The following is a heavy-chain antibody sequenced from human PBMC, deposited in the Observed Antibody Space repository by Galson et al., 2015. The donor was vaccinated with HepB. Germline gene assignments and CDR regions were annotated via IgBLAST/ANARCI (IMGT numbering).Heavy chain of an antibody. D-gene: IGHD5-12*01. CDR1: GFTFSSYS. J-gene: IGHJ6*03. V-gene: IGHV3-21*01. CDR3: ARDARDSGYGRYYYYYMDV. Sequence: SLRLSCAASGFTFSSYSMNWVRQAPGKGLEWVSSISSSSSSYIYYADSVKGRFTISRDNAKNSLYLQMNSLRAEDTAVYYCARDARDSGYGRYYYYYMDVWGKGTTVTVSS. CDR2: ISSSSSSYI.